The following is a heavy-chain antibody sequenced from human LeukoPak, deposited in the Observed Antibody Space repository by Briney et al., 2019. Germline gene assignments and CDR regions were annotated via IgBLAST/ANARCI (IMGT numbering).Heavy chain of an antibody. CDR3: ARGERLQLGGDFDY. D-gene: IGHD5-24*01. V-gene: IGHV4-34*01. Sequence: SETLSLTCAVYGGSFSGYYWSWIRQPPGKGLEWIGEINHSESTNYNPSLKSRVTISVDTSKNQFSLKLSSVTAADTAVYYCARGERLQLGGDFDYWGQGTLVTVSS. CDR2: INHSEST. CDR1: GGSFSGYY. J-gene: IGHJ4*02.